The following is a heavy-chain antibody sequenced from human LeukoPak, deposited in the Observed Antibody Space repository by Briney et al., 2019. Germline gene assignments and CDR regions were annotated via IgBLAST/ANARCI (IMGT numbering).Heavy chain of an antibody. CDR3: ARVCGSGSDHYYYYMDV. V-gene: IGHV4-39*07. CDR2: IYYTGST. J-gene: IGHJ6*03. CDR1: GDSVSSSSYY. Sequence: SETLSLTCTVSGDSVSSSSYYWGWIRQPPGKGLEWIGNIYYTGSTYYNPSLESRVTISVDTSKNQFSLKLSSVTAADTAVYYCARVCGSGSDHYYYYMDVWGKGTTVTVSS. D-gene: IGHD3-10*01.